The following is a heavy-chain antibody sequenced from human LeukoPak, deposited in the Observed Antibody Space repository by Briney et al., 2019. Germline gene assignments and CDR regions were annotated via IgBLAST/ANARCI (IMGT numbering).Heavy chain of an antibody. D-gene: IGHD2-2*01. CDR3: ARGQSDIVVVPADRFDP. J-gene: IGHJ5*02. V-gene: IGHV3-74*01. CDR1: GFTFSSYW. CDR2: INSDGSST. Sequence: ESGGSLRLSCAASGFTFSSYWMHWVRQAPGKGLVWVSRINSDGSSTSYADSVKGRFTISRDNAKNTLYLQMNSLRAEDTAVYYCARGQSDIVVVPADRFDPWGQGTLVTVSS.